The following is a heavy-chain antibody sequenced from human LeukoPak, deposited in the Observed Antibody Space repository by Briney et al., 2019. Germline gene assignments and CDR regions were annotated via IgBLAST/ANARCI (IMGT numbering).Heavy chain of an antibody. CDR1: GGSISSYY. V-gene: IGHV4-59*01. CDR3: ARGATSFDF. CDR2: VYYSGST. Sequence: SETLSLTCTVSGGSISSYYWSWIREPPGKGLEWIGYVYYSGSTNYNPSLRSRVTISVDMPKNQFSLKLTSVTAADTAVYYCARGATSFDFWGQGTLVTVSS. J-gene: IGHJ4*02.